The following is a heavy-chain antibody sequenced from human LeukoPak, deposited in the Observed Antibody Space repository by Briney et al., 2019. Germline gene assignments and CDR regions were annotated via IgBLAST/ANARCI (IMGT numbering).Heavy chain of an antibody. CDR1: GGSISSGSYC. D-gene: IGHD3-16*01. CDR2: IYTSGST. Sequence: SQTLSLTCTVSGGSISSGSYCWSWIRQPAGKGLEWIGRIYTSGSTNYNPSLKSRVTISVDTSKNQFSLKLSSVTAADTAVYYCARAGWAANANWFDPWGQGTLVTVSS. CDR3: ARAGWAANANWFDP. J-gene: IGHJ5*02. V-gene: IGHV4-61*02.